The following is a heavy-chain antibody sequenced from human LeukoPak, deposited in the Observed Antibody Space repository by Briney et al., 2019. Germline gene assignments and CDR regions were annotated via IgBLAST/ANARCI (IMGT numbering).Heavy chain of an antibody. V-gene: IGHV1-2*02. CDR3: ARGVVGAFDY. D-gene: IGHD1-26*01. CDR2: INPNSGGT. Sequence: GASVKVSCKASGYTFTSYGISWVRQAPGQGLEWMGWINPNSGGTNYAQKFRGRVTMTRDTSTSTAYMELSRLRSDDTAVYYCARGVVGAFDYWGQGTLVTVSS. J-gene: IGHJ4*02. CDR1: GYTFTSYG.